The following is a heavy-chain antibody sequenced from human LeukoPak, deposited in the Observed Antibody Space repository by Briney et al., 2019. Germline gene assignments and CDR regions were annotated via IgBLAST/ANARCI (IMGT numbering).Heavy chain of an antibody. CDR2: ISGSGGST. V-gene: IGHV3-23*01. D-gene: IGHD4-17*01. J-gene: IGHJ3*02. Sequence: PGGSLRLSCAASGFPFSSYAMNWVRQAPGKGLKWVSAISGSGGSTYYADSVKGRFTISRDNSKDTVYLQVNRLRAEDTAVYYCAKGGWSYGDGVGEAFDIWGQGTTVTVSS. CDR1: GFPFSSYA. CDR3: AKGGWSYGDGVGEAFDI.